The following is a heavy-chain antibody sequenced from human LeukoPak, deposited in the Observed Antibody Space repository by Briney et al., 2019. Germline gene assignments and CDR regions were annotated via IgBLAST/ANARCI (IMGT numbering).Heavy chain of an antibody. CDR3: ARVVPAAIAFDY. V-gene: IGHV3-7*01. J-gene: IGHJ4*02. Sequence: GGSLRLSCAASGFTFSNYWMSWVRQAPGKGLEWVANIKQDGSEKYYVDSVKGRFTISRDNAKNSLYPQMNSLRAEDTAVYYCARVVPAAIAFDYWGQGTLVTVSS. CDR1: GFTFSNYW. CDR2: IKQDGSEK. D-gene: IGHD2-2*01.